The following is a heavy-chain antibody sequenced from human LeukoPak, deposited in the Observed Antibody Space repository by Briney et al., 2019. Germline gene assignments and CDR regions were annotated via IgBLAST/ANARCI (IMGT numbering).Heavy chain of an antibody. Sequence: SETLSLTCTVSGGSISSGSYYWSWIRQPAGKGLEWIGSIYHSGSTYYNPSLRSRVTISVDASKNQFSLKLSSVTAADTAVYYCARDPITMVRGVKFDYWGQGTLVTVSS. V-gene: IGHV4-39*07. CDR2: IYHSGST. D-gene: IGHD3-10*01. CDR1: GGSISSGSYY. J-gene: IGHJ4*02. CDR3: ARDPITMVRGVKFDY.